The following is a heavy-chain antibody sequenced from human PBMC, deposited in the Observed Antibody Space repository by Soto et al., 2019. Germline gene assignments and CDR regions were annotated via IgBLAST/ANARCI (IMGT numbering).Heavy chain of an antibody. J-gene: IGHJ6*02. V-gene: IGHV3-9*01. CDR2: ISWNSGTV. D-gene: IGHD1-7*01. CDR3: AKGGELLPSYYGMDV. CDR1: GFTFADYA. Sequence: ESGGGLEQPGRSLRLSCAAAGFTFADYAMHWVRQAPGKGLEWVSGISWNSGTVGYADSVKGRFTISRDNAKNSLYLEMNSLRAEDTALYYCAKGGELLPSYYGMDVWGQGTTVTVSS.